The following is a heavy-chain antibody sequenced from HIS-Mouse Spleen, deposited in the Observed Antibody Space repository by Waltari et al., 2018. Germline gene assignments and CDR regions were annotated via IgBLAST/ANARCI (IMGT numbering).Heavy chain of an antibody. Sequence: QLQLQESGPGLVKPSETLSLTCTVSGGSISSSSYYWGWIRQPPGKGLEWIGSIYYSGSTYYNPSRKSRVTISVDTSKNQFSRKRGSVTAADTAVYYCARLLGGYYYYGMDVWGQGTTVTVSS. J-gene: IGHJ6*02. CDR1: GGSISSSSYY. CDR2: IYYSGST. V-gene: IGHV4-39*01. CDR3: ARLLGGYYYYGMDV.